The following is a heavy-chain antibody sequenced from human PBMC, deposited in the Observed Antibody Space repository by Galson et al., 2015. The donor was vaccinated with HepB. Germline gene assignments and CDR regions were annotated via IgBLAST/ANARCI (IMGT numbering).Heavy chain of an antibody. J-gene: IGHJ4*02. CDR3: ARDGDCSTTSCYRFDY. Sequence: SLRLSCAASGFTFSSYGMHWVRQAPGKGLEWVAVIWSDGENKYYADTVKGRFTISRDNSKNTLYLQINSVRAEDTAVYYCARDGDCSTTSCYRFDYWGQGTLVTVSS. V-gene: IGHV3-33*01. D-gene: IGHD2-2*01. CDR1: GFTFSSYG. CDR2: IWSDGENK.